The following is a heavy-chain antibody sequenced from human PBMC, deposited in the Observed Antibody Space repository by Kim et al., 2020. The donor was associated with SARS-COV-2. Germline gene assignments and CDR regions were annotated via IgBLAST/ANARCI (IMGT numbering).Heavy chain of an antibody. D-gene: IGHD6-13*01. J-gene: IGHJ4*02. V-gene: IGHV1-18*01. CDR3: ARVTEQAAAGPPDY. CDR2: ISAYNGNT. CDR1: GYTFTSYG. Sequence: ASVKVSCKASGYTFTSYGISWVRQAPGQGLEWMGWISAYNGNTNYAQKLQGRVTMTTDTSTSTAYMELRSLRSDDTAVYYCARVTEQAAAGPPDYWGQGTLVTVSS.